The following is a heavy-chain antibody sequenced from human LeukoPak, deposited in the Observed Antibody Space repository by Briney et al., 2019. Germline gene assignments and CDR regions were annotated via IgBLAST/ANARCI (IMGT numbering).Heavy chain of an antibody. CDR2: IYPRDSDT. V-gene: IGHV5-51*01. D-gene: IGHD3-9*01. CDR1: GYKFTNYW. J-gene: IGHJ4*02. CDR3: ARQDYHILTGFDY. Sequence: GESLKISCKGSGYKFTNYWIAWVRQMPGQGLEWLGIIYPRDSDTRYSPSFQGQVSISVDTSIDTAYLQWSSVKASDTAMYYCARQDYHILTGFDYWGQGTLVTVSS.